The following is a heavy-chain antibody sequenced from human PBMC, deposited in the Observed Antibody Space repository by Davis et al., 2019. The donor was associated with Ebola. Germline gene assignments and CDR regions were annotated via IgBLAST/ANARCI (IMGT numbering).Heavy chain of an antibody. Sequence: ASVKVSCKPSGYTFTRYSIHWVRQAPRQGLEWMGMINPTSGDTTYAQKFQGRVTMTRDTSTSTIYMEVSSLRSDETAIYYCARGEQYDWNFEFLDYWGQGTLVTVSS. D-gene: IGHD1-7*01. J-gene: IGHJ4*02. CDR1: GYTFTRYS. V-gene: IGHV1-46*01. CDR3: ARGEQYDWNFEFLDY. CDR2: INPTSGDT.